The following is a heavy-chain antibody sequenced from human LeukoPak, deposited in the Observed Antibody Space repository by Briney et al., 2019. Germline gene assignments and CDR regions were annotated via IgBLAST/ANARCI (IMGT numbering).Heavy chain of an antibody. V-gene: IGHV3-23*01. CDR1: GFTFRIYA. CDR2: IGGSGDGT. Sequence: PGGSLRLSCAASGFTFRIYAMNWVPQAPGKSPEGVCGIGGSGDGTYYADLVRGRFRISRDNSKATVYLQMNSLRAEDTAIYYCAKDRGPYIGIANNWFDPWGQGTLVTVSS. D-gene: IGHD1-26*01. J-gene: IGHJ5*02. CDR3: AKDRGPYIGIANNWFDP.